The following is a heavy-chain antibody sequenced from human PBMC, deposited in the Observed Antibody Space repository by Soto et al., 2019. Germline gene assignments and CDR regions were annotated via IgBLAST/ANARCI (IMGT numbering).Heavy chain of an antibody. V-gene: IGHV4-59*02. CDR3: ARGTPVTRKGYYFDY. CDR2: VYNSEST. D-gene: IGHD4-17*01. J-gene: IGHJ4*02. Sequence: SETLSLTWSVSGGSVSSYYWTWIRQPPGKGLEYIGYVYNSESTNYNPSLKSRVAISADTSRNQFSLKLNFVTAADTAVYYCARGTPVTRKGYYFDYWGKGALVTVSS. CDR1: GGSVSSYY.